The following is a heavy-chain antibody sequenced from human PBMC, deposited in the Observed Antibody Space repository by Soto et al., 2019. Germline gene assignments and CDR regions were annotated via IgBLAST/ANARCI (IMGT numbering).Heavy chain of an antibody. V-gene: IGHV4-59*01. J-gene: IGHJ5*02. CDR2: VYNSGST. CDR3: ARRAVVAVTGSLDNWLDP. CDR1: GGSISSYN. Sequence: SETLSLTCTVSGGSISSYNWNWLRQPPGKALEWIGYVYNSGSTNYNPSLKSRVTISVDTSKNQFSLKVNSVTAADTAVYYCARRAVVAVTGSLDNWLDPWGQGILVTVPS. D-gene: IGHD2-21*01.